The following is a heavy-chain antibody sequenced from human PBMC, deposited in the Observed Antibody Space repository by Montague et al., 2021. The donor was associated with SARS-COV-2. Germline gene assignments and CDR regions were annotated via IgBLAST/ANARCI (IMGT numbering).Heavy chain of an antibody. D-gene: IGHD4-23*01. CDR1: GGSVSSRSYY. CDR2: IYYSGSI. J-gene: IGHJ4*02. V-gene: IGHV4-39*01. CDR3: AGSGDYGGPRFDY. Sequence: SETLSLTCTVSGGSVSSRSYYCGWIRHPPGKRLEWIGSIYYSGSIHYHSPLKSRGTISVDTSKNQFPLKLSSVTAAATAVYYSAGSGDYGGPRFDYWGQGTLVSVSS.